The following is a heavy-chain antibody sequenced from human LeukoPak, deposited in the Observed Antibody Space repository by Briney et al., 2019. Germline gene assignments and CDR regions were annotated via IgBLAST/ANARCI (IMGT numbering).Heavy chain of an antibody. V-gene: IGHV4-34*01. CDR1: GGSISSYY. CDR3: ARSKNYDFWSGFRSPFHY. Sequence: SETLSLTCTVSGGSISSYYWSWIRQPPGKGLEWIGEINHSGSTNYNPSLKSRVTISVDTSKNQFSLKLSSVTAADTAVYYCARSKNYDFWSGFRSPFHYWGQGTLVTVSS. J-gene: IGHJ4*02. D-gene: IGHD3-3*01. CDR2: INHSGST.